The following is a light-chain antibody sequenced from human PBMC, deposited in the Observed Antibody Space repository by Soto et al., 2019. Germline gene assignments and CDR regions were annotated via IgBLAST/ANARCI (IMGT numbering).Light chain of an antibody. J-gene: IGLJ2*01. CDR1: YIGSKR. CDR2: DHS. Sequence: SYELTQPPSVSVAPGQTATLTCGGDYIGSKRVHWYQQKPGQAPELVVSDHSDRPSGIPERFSGSNSGDPATLTISRVEVGDEADYYCQVWDSSSDLRVFGGGTKLTVL. V-gene: IGLV3-21*02. CDR3: QVWDSSSDLRV.